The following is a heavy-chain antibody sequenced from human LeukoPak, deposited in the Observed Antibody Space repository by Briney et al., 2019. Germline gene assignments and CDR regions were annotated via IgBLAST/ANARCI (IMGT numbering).Heavy chain of an antibody. D-gene: IGHD3-10*01. CDR1: GFTFSSYG. CDR2: IWYDGSNK. CDR3: ARASEYYYGSGSYTWFDP. V-gene: IGHV3-33*01. J-gene: IGHJ5*02. Sequence: GGSLRLSCAASGFTFSSYGMHWVRQAPGKGLEWVAVIWYDGSNKYYADSVKGRFTISRDNSKNTLYLQMNSLRAEDTAVYYCARASEYYYGSGSYTWFDPWGQGTLSPSPQ.